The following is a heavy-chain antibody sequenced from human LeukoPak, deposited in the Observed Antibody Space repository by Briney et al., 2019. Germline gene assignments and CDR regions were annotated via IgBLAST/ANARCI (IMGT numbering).Heavy chain of an antibody. D-gene: IGHD1-26*01. Sequence: SETLSLTCTVSGGSITTYYWSWIRQPPGKGLEWIGSIYYIGSTKYNPSLKSRVTLSADTSKNQFSLRLTSVTAADTAVYYCARGSGSYDYWGQGTLVTVSS. J-gene: IGHJ4*02. V-gene: IGHV4-59*12. CDR1: GGSITTYY. CDR3: ARGSGSYDY. CDR2: IYYIGST.